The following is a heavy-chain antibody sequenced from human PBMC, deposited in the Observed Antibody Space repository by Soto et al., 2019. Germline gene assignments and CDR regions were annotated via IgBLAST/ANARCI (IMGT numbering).Heavy chain of an antibody. CDR2: IIPILGIA. J-gene: IGHJ4*02. CDR3: ARRGSSDSSGYYYYYFDY. Sequence: SVKVSCKASGGTFSSYTIRWVRQAPGQGLEWMGRIIPILGIANYAQKFQGRVTITADKSTSTAYMELSSLRSEDTAVYYCARRGSSDSSGYYYYYFDYWGQGTLVTVSS. V-gene: IGHV1-69*02. CDR1: GGTFSSYT. D-gene: IGHD3-22*01.